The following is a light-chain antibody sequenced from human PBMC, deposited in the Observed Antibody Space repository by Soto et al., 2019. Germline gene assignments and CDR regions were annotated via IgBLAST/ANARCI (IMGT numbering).Light chain of an antibody. J-gene: IGLJ3*02. CDR1: SSDVGDYNY. Sequence: QSALTQPRSVSGSPGQSVTISCTGTSSDVGDYNYVSWYQQYPGKAPKLVIYDVSKRPSGVPDRFSGSKSVNTASLTISGRQAEDEADYYCCSFAGSYTFWVFGGGTKLTVL. CDR3: CSFAGSYTFWV. V-gene: IGLV2-11*01. CDR2: DVS.